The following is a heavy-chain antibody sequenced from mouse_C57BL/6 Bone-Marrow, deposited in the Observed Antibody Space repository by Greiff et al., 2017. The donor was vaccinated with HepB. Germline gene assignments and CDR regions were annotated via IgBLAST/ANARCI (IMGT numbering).Heavy chain of an antibody. CDR1: GFTFSDYG. J-gene: IGHJ2*01. V-gene: IGHV5-17*01. CDR3: ARTGDFDC. Sequence: EVQLVESGGGLVKPGGSLKLSCAASGFTFSDYGMHWVRQAPEKGLEWVAYISSGSSTIYYADTVKGRFTISRYNAKHTLFLQMTSLGSEDTAMYYCARTGDFDCWGQGTTLTVSS. CDR2: ISSGSSTI.